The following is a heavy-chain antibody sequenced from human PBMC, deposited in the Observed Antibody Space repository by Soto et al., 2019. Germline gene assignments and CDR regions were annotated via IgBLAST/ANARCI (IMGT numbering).Heavy chain of an antibody. D-gene: IGHD2-2*01. J-gene: IGHJ6*03. Sequence: SETLSLTCAVSSGSISSSNWWSWVRQPPGKGLEWIGEIYHSGSTNYNPSLKSRVTISVDKSKNQFSLKLSSVTAADTAVYYCARGHIVVVPAAISYYYYMDVWGKGTTVIVSS. CDR3: ARGHIVVVPAAISYYYYMDV. V-gene: IGHV4-4*02. CDR2: IYHSGST. CDR1: SGSISSSNW.